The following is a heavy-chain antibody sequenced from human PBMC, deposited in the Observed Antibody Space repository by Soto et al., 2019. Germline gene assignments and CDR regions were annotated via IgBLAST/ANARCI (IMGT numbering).Heavy chain of an antibody. Sequence: GGSLRLSCEASGFMFSSYAMLWVRQAPGKGLEWVSTIRGSGDDTYYADSVRGRFTISRDNSKNTLYLQMNSLRAEDTAVYYCAKDWGVPAAIFGNWFDPWGQGTLVTVSS. CDR2: IRGSGDDT. D-gene: IGHD2-2*01. J-gene: IGHJ5*02. V-gene: IGHV3-23*01. CDR3: AKDWGVPAAIFGNWFDP. CDR1: GFMFSSYA.